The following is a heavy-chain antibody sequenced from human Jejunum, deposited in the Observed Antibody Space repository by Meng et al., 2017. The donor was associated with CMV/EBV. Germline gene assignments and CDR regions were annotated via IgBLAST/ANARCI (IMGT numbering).Heavy chain of an antibody. CDR3: ARAGAELTAHLDF. CDR2: ISAKDGYT. J-gene: IGHJ4*02. D-gene: IGHD1-26*01. CDR1: GYAFTIFG. V-gene: IGHV1-18*01. Sequence: QGLLVQSGGEVKKPGASVKVSCKASGYAFTIFGIIWVRQAPGQGLEWMGWISAKDGYTKYAQQFHDRVTMTTDTSTSTAYMELMSLRSDDTAVYYCARAGAELTAHLDFWGQGTLVTVSS.